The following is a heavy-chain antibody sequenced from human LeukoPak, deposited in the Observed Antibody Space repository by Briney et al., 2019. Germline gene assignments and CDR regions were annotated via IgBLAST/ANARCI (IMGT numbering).Heavy chain of an antibody. V-gene: IGHV4-59*08. CDR2: IYYSGST. CDR3: ARLPSYRIAAAGTLNYYYMDV. Sequence: SETLSLTCTVSGGSISSYYWSWIRQPPGKGLEWIGYIYYSGSTLYNPSLKSRVTMSVDTSKNQFSLKLSSVTAADTAVYYCARLPSYRIAAAGTLNYYYMDVWGKGTTVTVSS. J-gene: IGHJ6*03. CDR1: GGSISSYY. D-gene: IGHD6-13*01.